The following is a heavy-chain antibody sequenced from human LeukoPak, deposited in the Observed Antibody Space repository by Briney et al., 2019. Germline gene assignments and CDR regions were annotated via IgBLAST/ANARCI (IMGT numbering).Heavy chain of an antibody. D-gene: IGHD2-2*01. V-gene: IGHV3-9*03. CDR1: GFTFDDYA. Sequence: PGRSLRLSCAASGFTFDDYAMHWVRQAPGKGLEWVSGISWNSGSIGYADSVKGRFTISRDNAKNSLYLQMNGLRAEDMALYYCAKGDCSSTSCSPDYWGQGTLVTVSS. CDR3: AKGDCSSTSCSPDY. J-gene: IGHJ4*02. CDR2: ISWNSGSI.